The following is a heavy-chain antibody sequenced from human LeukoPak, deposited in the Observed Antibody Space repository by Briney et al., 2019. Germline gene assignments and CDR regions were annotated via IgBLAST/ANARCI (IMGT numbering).Heavy chain of an antibody. D-gene: IGHD3-3*01. CDR2: IYYSGST. CDR3: ARHPRVLRFLEWLLSYFDY. J-gene: IGHJ4*02. CDR1: GGSISSYY. Sequence: SETLSLTCTVSGGSISSYYWSWIRQPPGKGLEWIGYIYYSGSTNYNPSLKSRVTISVDTSKNQFSLKLSSVTAADTAVYYCARHPRVLRFLEWLLSYFDYWGQGTLVTVSS. V-gene: IGHV4-59*08.